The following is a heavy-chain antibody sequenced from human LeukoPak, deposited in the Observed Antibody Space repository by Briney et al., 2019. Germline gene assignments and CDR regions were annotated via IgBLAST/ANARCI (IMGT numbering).Heavy chain of an antibody. J-gene: IGHJ5*02. CDR3: ARVGVGAARNWFDP. V-gene: IGHV1-2*02. D-gene: IGHD6-6*01. CDR2: INPNSGGT. CDR1: GYTFTDYY. Sequence: ASVKVSCKASGYTFTDYYIHWVRQAPGQGLEWMGWINPNSGGTNYAQKFQGRVTMTRDTSISTAYMEMSRLRSDDTAVYYCARVGVGAARNWFDPWGQGTLVTVSS.